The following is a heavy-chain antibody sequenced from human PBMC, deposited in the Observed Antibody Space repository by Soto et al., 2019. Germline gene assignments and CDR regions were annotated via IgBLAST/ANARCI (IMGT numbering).Heavy chain of an antibody. V-gene: IGHV1-2*04. J-gene: IGHJ4*02. D-gene: IGHD2-2*01. CDR3: ARSHCRSISCNEGSWDY. CDR2: INPNSGGT. CDR1: GYTFTGYD. Sequence: ASVKVSCKASGYTFTGYDMHWVRQAPGQGLEWMGWINPNSGGTNYAQKFQGWVTMTRDTSISTAYMELSRLRSDDTAVYYCARSHCRSISCNEGSWDYWGQGTLVTVS.